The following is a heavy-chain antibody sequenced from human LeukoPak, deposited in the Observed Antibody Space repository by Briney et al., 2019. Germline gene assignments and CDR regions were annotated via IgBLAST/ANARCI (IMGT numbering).Heavy chain of an antibody. Sequence: SETLSLTCAVDGGSFSGSYWSWVRQTPGKGLEWIGDINLTGNTNYNPSLTDYNPSLKSRVTISVDSSNDELSLKVTSLTAADTGVYYCARVSHDPLEYGYYMDVWGKGTTVTVSS. V-gene: IGHV4-34*01. CDR1: GGSFSGSY. J-gene: IGHJ6*03. CDR2: INLTGNT. D-gene: IGHD3-3*01. CDR3: ARVSHDPLEYGYYMDV.